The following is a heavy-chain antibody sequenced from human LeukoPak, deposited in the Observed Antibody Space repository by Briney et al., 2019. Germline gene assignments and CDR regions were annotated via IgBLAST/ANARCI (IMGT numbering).Heavy chain of an antibody. CDR1: GFTFSNVW. Sequence: PGGSLRLSCAASGFTFSNVWMTWVRQAPGKGLEWVGRIIGKTHGGTTDYAAPVKGRFTISRDDSKNMLYLQMNSLKTEDTAVYYCTTVQAGSHYEPFDYWGQGTLVTVSS. CDR3: TTVQAGSHYEPFDY. J-gene: IGHJ4*02. D-gene: IGHD1-26*01. CDR2: IIGKTHGGTT. V-gene: IGHV3-15*01.